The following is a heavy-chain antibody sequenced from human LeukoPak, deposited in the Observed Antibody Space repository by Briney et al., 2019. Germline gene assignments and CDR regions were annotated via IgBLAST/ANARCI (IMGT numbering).Heavy chain of an antibody. D-gene: IGHD5-18*01. CDR1: GGSFSGYY. J-gene: IGHJ3*02. V-gene: IGHV4-34*01. CDR2: INHSGST. Sequence: SETLSLTCAVYGGSFSGYYWSWIRQPPGKGLEWIGEINHSGSTNYNPSLKSRVTISVDTSKNQFSLKLSSVTAADTAVYYCARGYSYGPSVAFDIWGQGTMVTVSS. CDR3: ARGYSYGPSVAFDI.